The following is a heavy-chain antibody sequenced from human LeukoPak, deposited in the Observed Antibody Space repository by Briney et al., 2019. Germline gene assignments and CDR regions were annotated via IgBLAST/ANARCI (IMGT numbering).Heavy chain of an antibody. J-gene: IGHJ4*02. Sequence: SETLSLTCTVSGGSISNYYWSWIRQPAGKGLEWIGRIYTSGSTNYNPSLKSRVTMSVDTYKNQFSLKLSPVTAADTAVYYCARVSMVRGAPDYYFDYWGQGTLVTVSS. CDR1: GGSISNYY. D-gene: IGHD3-10*01. CDR3: ARVSMVRGAPDYYFDY. CDR2: IYTSGST. V-gene: IGHV4-4*07.